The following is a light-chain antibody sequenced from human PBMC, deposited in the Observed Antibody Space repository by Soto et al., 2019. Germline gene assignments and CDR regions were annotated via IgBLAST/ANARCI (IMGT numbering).Light chain of an antibody. Sequence: EIVLTQSPGTLSLSPGERATLSCRASQSVSSRYLAWYQQKPGQAPRLLIYGGSSRATGIPDRFSGRGSGTYFTLTISRLEPEDFAVYYCQQYGSSLPYTFGQGTKLEIK. V-gene: IGKV3-20*01. CDR1: QSVSSRY. J-gene: IGKJ2*01. CDR3: QQYGSSLPYT. CDR2: GGS.